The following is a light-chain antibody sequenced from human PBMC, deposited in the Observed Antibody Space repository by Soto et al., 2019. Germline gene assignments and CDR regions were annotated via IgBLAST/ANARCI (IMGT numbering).Light chain of an antibody. J-gene: IGLJ1*01. CDR3: SSYTSSSTPYV. V-gene: IGLV2-14*01. CDR1: SSDVGGYNY. CDR2: DVS. Sequence: QSALTQPASFSGSPGQSITISCTGTSSDVGGYNYVSWYQQHPGKAPKLIIYDVSNRPSGVSNRFSGSKSGNTASLTISGLQAEDEADYYCSSYTSSSTPYVFGTGTKVTVL.